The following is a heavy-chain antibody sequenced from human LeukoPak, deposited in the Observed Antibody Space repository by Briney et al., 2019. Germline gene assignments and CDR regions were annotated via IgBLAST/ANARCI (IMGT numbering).Heavy chain of an antibody. J-gene: IGHJ4*02. V-gene: IGHV1-18*01. CDR1: GGTFSSYA. D-gene: IGHD1-14*01. CDR2: ISAYNGNT. CDR3: ARGLRDRDAGDY. Sequence: GASVKVSCKASGGTFSSYAISWVRQAPGQGLEWMGWISAYNGNTNYAQKLQGRVTMTTDTSTSTAYMELRSLRSDDTAVYYCARGLRDRDAGDYWGQGTLVTVSS.